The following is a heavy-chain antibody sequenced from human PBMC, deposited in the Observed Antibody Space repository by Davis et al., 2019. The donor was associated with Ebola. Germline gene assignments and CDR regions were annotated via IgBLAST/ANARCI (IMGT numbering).Heavy chain of an antibody. CDR3: AKGRDCTNGICYSDY. J-gene: IGHJ4*02. Sequence: GGSLRLSCAASGFTFSSYAMHWVRQAPGKGLAWVAVISYDGSDKYYADSVKGRFTISRDNSRDTLYLQMNSLRAEDTSVYYCAKGRDCTNGICYSDYWGQGTLVTVSS. CDR1: GFTFSSYA. V-gene: IGHV3-30*04. CDR2: ISYDGSDK. D-gene: IGHD2-8*01.